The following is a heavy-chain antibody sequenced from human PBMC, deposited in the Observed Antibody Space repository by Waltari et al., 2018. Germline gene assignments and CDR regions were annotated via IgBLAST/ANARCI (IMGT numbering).Heavy chain of an antibody. CDR1: GGSISSSSYY. Sequence: QLQLQESGPGLVKPSETLSLTCTVSGGSISSSSYYWGWIRQPPGKGLEWIGCIYYSGRTYYNPALKCRCTIPVDTSKNQFSLKLSSVTAADTAVYYWARESLGEGRQAFDIWGQGTMVTVSS. V-gene: IGHV4-39*07. CDR3: ARESLGEGRQAFDI. D-gene: IGHD3-16*01. J-gene: IGHJ3*02. CDR2: IYYSGRT.